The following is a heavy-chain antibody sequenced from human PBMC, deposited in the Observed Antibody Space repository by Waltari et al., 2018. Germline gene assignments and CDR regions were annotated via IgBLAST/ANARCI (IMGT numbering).Heavy chain of an antibody. Sequence: EVQLLESGGGLVQPGGSLRLSCAASGFTFSSYDMSWVRQAPGKGLEWVSVIGRSGRNTYYADSVKGRFTISRDDSKNTLYLQMNSLRAEDTAVYYCAKGPAARTNWFDPWGQGTLVTVSS. CDR1: GFTFSSYD. J-gene: IGHJ5*02. D-gene: IGHD2-2*01. CDR3: AKGPAARTNWFDP. CDR2: IGRSGRNT. V-gene: IGHV3-23*01.